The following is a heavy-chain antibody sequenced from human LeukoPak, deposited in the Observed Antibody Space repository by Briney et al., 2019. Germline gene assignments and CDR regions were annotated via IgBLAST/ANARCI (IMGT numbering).Heavy chain of an antibody. D-gene: IGHD3-22*01. CDR1: GGSISSGSYY. V-gene: IGHV4-61*02. CDR2: IYTSGST. Sequence: SQTLSLTCTVSGGSISSGSYYWSWIRQPAGKGLEWIGRIYTSGSTNYNPSLKSRVTISLDTSKNQFSLKLSSVTAADTAVYXXXXXPKAYYDSSGKYNWFDPWGQGTLVTVSS. J-gene: IGHJ5*02. CDR3: XXXPKAYYDSSGKYNWFDP.